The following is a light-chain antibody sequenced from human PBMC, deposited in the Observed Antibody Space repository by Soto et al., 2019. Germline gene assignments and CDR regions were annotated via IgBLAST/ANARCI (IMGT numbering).Light chain of an antibody. CDR2: EVT. V-gene: IGLV2-14*01. CDR1: NSDVGGSNY. Sequence: QSALTQPASVSGSPGQSITISCTGTNSDVGGSNYVSWYQKNPGKGPRLIIYEVTKRPSGFSDRFSRSKSANTASLTISGLQPEDEAEYFCSSYTSTSTLWVFGGGTKVTVL. CDR3: SSYTSTSTLWV. J-gene: IGLJ3*02.